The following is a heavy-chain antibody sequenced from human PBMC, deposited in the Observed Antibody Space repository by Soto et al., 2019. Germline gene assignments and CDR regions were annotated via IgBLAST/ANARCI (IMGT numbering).Heavy chain of an antibody. CDR3: AKSKLASHYDYYYGMDV. D-gene: IGHD6-6*01. CDR2: ISYDGTNK. V-gene: IGHV3-30*18. Sequence: QVQLVESGGGVVQPGGSLRLFCAASGFTFSSYGMHWVRQAPGKGLEWMAVISYDGTNKYYADSVKGRFTISRDKSNNTLHLHMNSLRAEDTAVYYCAKSKLASHYDYYYGMDVWGQGATVTVSS. CDR1: GFTFSSYG. J-gene: IGHJ6*02.